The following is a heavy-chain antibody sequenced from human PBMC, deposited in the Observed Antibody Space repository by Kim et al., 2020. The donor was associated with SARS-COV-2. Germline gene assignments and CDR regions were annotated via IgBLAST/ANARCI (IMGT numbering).Heavy chain of an antibody. D-gene: IGHD2-15*01. Sequence: GGSLRLSCAASGFTLTSYAMSWVRRAPGKGLEWVSTINSNAVNTYYADSVKGRFTISRDTSKNTLYLQMNSLRAEDTAVYYCTKRAPGSGGACYHFDYWGQGTLVTVSS. CDR1: GFTLTSYA. CDR3: TKRAPGSGGACYHFDY. V-gene: IGHV3-23*01. CDR2: INSNAVNT. J-gene: IGHJ4*02.